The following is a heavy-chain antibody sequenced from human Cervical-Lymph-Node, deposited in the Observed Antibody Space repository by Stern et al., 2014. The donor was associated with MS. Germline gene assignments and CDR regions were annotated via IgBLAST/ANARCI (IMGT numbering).Heavy chain of an antibody. V-gene: IGHV3-30*18. D-gene: IGHD2-21*02. CDR3: ANPVVTAISFDS. Sequence: VQLVESGGGVVQPGRSLRLSCAGSGFNFNRYGMHWVRQAPGKELEWVSFVSYDGIVQYYADSVKGRFIISRDNSKNTLSLQMSSLRREDTAVYYCANPVVTAISFDSWGQGTLVTVSS. CDR2: VSYDGIVQ. CDR1: GFNFNRYG. J-gene: IGHJ4*02.